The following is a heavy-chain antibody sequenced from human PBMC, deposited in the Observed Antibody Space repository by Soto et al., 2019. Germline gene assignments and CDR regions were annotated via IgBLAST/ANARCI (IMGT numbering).Heavy chain of an antibody. V-gene: IGHV4-39*01. CDR1: GASIRSTNYY. CDR3: ARHSSAEPYSSIPY. CDR2: IYLSGTT. J-gene: IGHJ4*02. Sequence: QLQLQESGPGLVKPSETLSLTCTVSGASIRSTNYYWGWIRQPPGKGLEWIGNIYLSGTTHYDPSLKSRVTLSVDTSKNQFSLQLTSVTAADTAVYYCARHSSAEPYSSIPYWGQGTLVTVSS. D-gene: IGHD6-13*01.